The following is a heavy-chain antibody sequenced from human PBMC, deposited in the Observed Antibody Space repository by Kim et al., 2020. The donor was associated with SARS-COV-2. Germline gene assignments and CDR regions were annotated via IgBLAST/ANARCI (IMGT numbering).Heavy chain of an antibody. CDR1: GYTFTSYY. Sequence: ASVKVSCKASGYTFTSYYMHWVRQAPGQGLEWMGIINPSGGSTSYAQKFQGRVTMTRDTSTSTVYMELSSLRSEDTAVYYCAREGVITFGGVIVSFLDIWGQGTMVTVSS. J-gene: IGHJ3*02. CDR2: INPSGGST. V-gene: IGHV1-46*01. CDR3: AREGVITFGGVIVSFLDI. D-gene: IGHD3-16*02.